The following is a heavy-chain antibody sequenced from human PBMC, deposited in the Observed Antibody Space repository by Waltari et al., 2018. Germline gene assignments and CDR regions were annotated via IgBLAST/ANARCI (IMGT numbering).Heavy chain of an antibody. CDR2: SNPNSGGT. CDR1: GYTFTGYY. Sequence: QVQLVQSGAEVKKPGASVKVSCKASGYTFTGYYMHWVRQAPGQGLEWIGWSNPNSGGTNDAQKFQGRVTRTRDTSISTAYMELSRLRSDYTAVYYCARGGEQWLVFLDYCGHGTLVTVSS. J-gene: IGHJ4*01. CDR3: ARGGEQWLVFLDY. D-gene: IGHD6-19*01. V-gene: IGHV1-2*02.